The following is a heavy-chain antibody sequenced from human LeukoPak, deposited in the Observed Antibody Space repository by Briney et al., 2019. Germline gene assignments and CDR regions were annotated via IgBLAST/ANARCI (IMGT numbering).Heavy chain of an antibody. CDR2: VYYSGST. Sequence: SEALSLTCTVSRGSISPYYWSWIRQPPGKGLEWIGYVYYSGSTNYNPSLKSRVTISVDTSKSQFSLKLTSVTAADTAVYYCARGGGSGRGNWFDPWGQGSLVIVSS. J-gene: IGHJ5*02. CDR1: RGSISPYY. V-gene: IGHV4-59*01. D-gene: IGHD3-10*01. CDR3: ARGGGSGRGNWFDP.